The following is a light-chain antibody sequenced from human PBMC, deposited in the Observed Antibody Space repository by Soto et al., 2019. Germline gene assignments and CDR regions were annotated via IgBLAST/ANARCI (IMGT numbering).Light chain of an antibody. CDR1: SSDVGGYNY. Sequence: QSALTQPASVSGSPGQSITISCTGSSSDVGGYNYVSGYQQHPGKAPKLMIYEVSNRPSGISNRFSGSKSGNTASLTLSGLRAEDEADYYCSSYTSSSTLVFGGGTKLTVL. J-gene: IGLJ2*01. CDR2: EVS. CDR3: SSYTSSSTLV. V-gene: IGLV2-14*01.